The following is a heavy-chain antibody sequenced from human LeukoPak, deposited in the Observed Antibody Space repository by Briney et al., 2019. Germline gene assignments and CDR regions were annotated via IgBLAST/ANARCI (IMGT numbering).Heavy chain of an antibody. CDR3: AKDSGGSNYWNYYYYYMDV. V-gene: IGHV3-11*04. CDR1: GFTFSDYY. D-gene: IGHD4-11*01. J-gene: IGHJ6*03. Sequence: GGSLRLSCAASGFTFSDYYMSWIRQAPGKGLEWVTQIISSGTTIYYADSVKGRFIISRDNAKNSLYLQMNSLRAEDTAVYYCAKDSGGSNYWNYYYYYMDVWGKGTTVTVSS. CDR2: IISSGTTI.